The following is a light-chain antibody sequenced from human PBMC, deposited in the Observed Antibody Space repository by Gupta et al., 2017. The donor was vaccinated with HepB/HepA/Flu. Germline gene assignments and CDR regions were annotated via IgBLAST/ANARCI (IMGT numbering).Light chain of an antibody. Sequence: QAVLTQPPSASGTPGQRVTISCSGSSSNIGSNYVYWYQQLPGTAPKLLIYRNNQRPSGVPDRVSGSKSGTSAALAISGLRYEDEADYYCEEREVFGTGTKVTVL. J-gene: IGLJ1*01. V-gene: IGLV1-47*01. CDR2: RNN. CDR3: EEREV. CDR1: SSNIGSNY.